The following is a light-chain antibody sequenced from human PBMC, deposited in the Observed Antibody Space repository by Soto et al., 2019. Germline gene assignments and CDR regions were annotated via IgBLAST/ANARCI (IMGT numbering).Light chain of an antibody. CDR2: EVS. Sequence: QSALTQPASVSGSPGQSITISCTGTSSDVGGYNYVSWYQQHPGKAPKLMIYEVSNRPSGVSNRFSGSKSGNTASLTISGLQAEDEADYHCSSYTSSSTLVFGTGTRSPS. CDR3: SSYTSSSTLV. CDR1: SSDVGGYNY. V-gene: IGLV2-14*01. J-gene: IGLJ1*01.